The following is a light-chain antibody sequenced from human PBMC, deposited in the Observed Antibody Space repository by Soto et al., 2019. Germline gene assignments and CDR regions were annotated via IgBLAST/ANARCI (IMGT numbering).Light chain of an antibody. CDR1: QSISSY. V-gene: IGKV1-39*01. CDR2: AAS. J-gene: IGKJ5*01. CDR3: QQSYSTPH. Sequence: DIQMTQSPSSLSASVGDRVTITCRASQSISSYLNWYQQKPGKAPNLLIYAASSLQSGVPSRFSGSGSGTDFTLTISSLQPEDFATYYCQQSYSTPHFGQGTRLEI.